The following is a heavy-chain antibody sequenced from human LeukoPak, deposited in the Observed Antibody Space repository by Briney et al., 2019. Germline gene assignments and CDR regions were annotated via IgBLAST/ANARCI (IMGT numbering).Heavy chain of an antibody. V-gene: IGHV3-7*01. CDR3: ARVCITIFGVVNYYYYMDV. J-gene: IGHJ6*03. D-gene: IGHD3-3*01. CDR2: IKQDGSEK. Sequence: GGSLRLSCAASGFTFSAYGMTWVRQAPGKGLEWVANIKQDGSEKYYVDSVKGRFTISRDNAKNSLYLQMNSLRAEDTAVYYCARVCITIFGVVNYYYYMDVWGKGTTVTISS. CDR1: GFTFSAYG.